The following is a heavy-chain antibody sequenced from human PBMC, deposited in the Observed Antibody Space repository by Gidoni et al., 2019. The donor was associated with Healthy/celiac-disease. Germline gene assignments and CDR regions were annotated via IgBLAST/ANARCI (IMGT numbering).Heavy chain of an antibody. D-gene: IGHD2-15*01. CDR1: GFTFSRYA. CDR2: ICGSGGST. V-gene: IGHV3-23*01. J-gene: IGHJ4*02. CDR3: AKDRIVVVVAATEYFDY. Sequence: EVQLLESGGGLVQPGGSLRLSCAASGFTFSRYAMSWVRQAPGKGLEWVSAICGSGGSTYYADSVKGRFTISRDNSKNTLYLQMNSLRAEDTAVYYCAKDRIVVVVAATEYFDYWGQGTLVTVSS.